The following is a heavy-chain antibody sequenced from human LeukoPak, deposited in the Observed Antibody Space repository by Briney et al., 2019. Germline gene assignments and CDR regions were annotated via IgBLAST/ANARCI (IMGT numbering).Heavy chain of an antibody. Sequence: GGSLRLSCSASGFTFSSYNMNWVRQAPGKGLEWVSSISDGSTHIYYADSVRGRFTISRDNAKNSLYLQMNSLRAEDTAVYYCAKDRSYYDSSGYIYYFDYWGQGTLVTVSS. CDR2: ISDGSTHI. CDR3: AKDRSYYDSSGYIYYFDY. CDR1: GFTFSSYN. D-gene: IGHD3-22*01. J-gene: IGHJ4*02. V-gene: IGHV3-21*04.